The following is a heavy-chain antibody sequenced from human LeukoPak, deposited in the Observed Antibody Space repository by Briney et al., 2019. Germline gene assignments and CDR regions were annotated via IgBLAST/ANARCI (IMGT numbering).Heavy chain of an antibody. V-gene: IGHV4-30-4*08. J-gene: IGHJ4*02. Sequence: SETLSLTCTVSGGSISSRDYYWSWIRQPPGKGLEWIGYIYYGGSTSYNPSLRSRVTISVDTSQNQFSLRLTSVTAADTAVYYCARATGLQLYYFDYWGQGTLVTVSS. CDR3: ARATGLQLYYFDY. CDR2: IYYGGST. CDR1: GGSISSRDYY. D-gene: IGHD1-1*01.